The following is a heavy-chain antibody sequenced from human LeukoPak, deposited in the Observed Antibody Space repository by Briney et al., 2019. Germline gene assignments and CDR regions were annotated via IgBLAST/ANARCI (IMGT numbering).Heavy chain of an antibody. CDR1: GGSISTRYYY. J-gene: IGHJ4*02. CDR3: ASLYFYGSGSFPNY. D-gene: IGHD3-10*01. CDR2: IHHSGSA. V-gene: IGHV4-39*02. Sequence: SETLSLTCAVSGGSISTRYYYWGWIRQPPGKGLEWIGTIHHSGSAYYNPSLKSQVTISVDTSNNHFSLKLSSVTAGDTAVYHCASLYFYGSGSFPNYWGQGILVTVST.